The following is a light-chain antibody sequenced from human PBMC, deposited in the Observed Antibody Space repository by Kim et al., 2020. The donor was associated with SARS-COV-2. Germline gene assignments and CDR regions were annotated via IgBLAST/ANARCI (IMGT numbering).Light chain of an antibody. V-gene: IGKV3-15*01. Sequence: SPGERVTLSCRASQSVSSNLAWYQQTPGQAPWLLIYGASTRATGVPARFSGSGSGTEFTLTISSLQSEDFAVYYCQQYNDWPPITFGQGTRLEIK. CDR2: GAS. J-gene: IGKJ5*01. CDR3: QQYNDWPPIT. CDR1: QSVSSN.